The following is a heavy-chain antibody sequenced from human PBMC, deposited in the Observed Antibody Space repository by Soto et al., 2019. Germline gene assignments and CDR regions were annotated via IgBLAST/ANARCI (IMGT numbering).Heavy chain of an antibody. CDR3: AREGIAAAGWDNNWFDP. CDR2: ISYDGSNK. J-gene: IGHJ5*02. Sequence: QVQLVESGGGVVQPGRSLRLSCAASGFTFSSYAMHWVRQAPGKGLEWVAVISYDGSNKYYADSVKGRFTISRDNSKNTLYLQMNSLRAEDTAVYYCAREGIAAAGWDNNWFDPWGQGTLVTVSS. D-gene: IGHD6-13*01. V-gene: IGHV3-30-3*01. CDR1: GFTFSSYA.